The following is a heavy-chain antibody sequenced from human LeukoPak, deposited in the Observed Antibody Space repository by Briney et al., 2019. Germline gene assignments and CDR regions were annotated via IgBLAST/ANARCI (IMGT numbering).Heavy chain of an antibody. J-gene: IGHJ4*02. CDR3: AREGSSSVLFDY. V-gene: IGHV1-46*01. CDR1: GYTFTSYY. Sequence: ASVKVSCKASGYTFTSYYMHWERQAPGQGLEWMGIINPSGGSTSYAQKFQGRVTMTRDMSTSTVYMELSSLRSEDTGVYYCAREGSSSVLFDYWGQGTLVTVSS. CDR2: INPSGGST. D-gene: IGHD6-6*01.